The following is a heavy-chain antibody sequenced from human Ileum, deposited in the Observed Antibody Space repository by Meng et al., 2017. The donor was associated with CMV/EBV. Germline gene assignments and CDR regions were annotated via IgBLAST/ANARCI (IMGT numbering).Heavy chain of an antibody. CDR3: ARVSGYCSSTSCYTFLGWFDP. CDR2: ISGSGGST. D-gene: IGHD2-2*02. CDR1: GFTFSSYA. V-gene: IGHV3-23*01. J-gene: IGHJ5*02. Sequence: GESLKISCAASGFTFSSYAMSWVRQAPGKGLEWVSAISGSGGSTYYADSVKGRFTISRDNSKNTLYLQMNSLRAEDTAVYYCARVSGYCSSTSCYTFLGWFDPWGQGTLVTVSS.